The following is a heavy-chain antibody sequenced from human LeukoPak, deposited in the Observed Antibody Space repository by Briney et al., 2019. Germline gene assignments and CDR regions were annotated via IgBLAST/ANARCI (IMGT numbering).Heavy chain of an antibody. CDR2: INHSGST. J-gene: IGHJ4*02. CDR1: GGSFSGYY. CDR3: ARGKAWNQLSRFDY. Sequence: SETLSLTCAVYGGSFSGYYWSWIRQPPGKGLEWIGEINHSGSTNYNPSLKSRVTISVDTSKNQFSLKLSSVTAADTAVYYCARGKAWNQLSRFDYWGQGTLVTVSS. V-gene: IGHV4-34*01. D-gene: IGHD1-14*01.